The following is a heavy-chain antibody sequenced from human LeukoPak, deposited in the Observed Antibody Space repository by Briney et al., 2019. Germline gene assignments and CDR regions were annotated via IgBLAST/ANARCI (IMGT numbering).Heavy chain of an antibody. CDR2: ISSSGDTI. J-gene: IGHJ4*02. CDR3: ARERQNKDFWSGGDY. D-gene: IGHD3-3*01. V-gene: IGHV3-11*04. Sequence: PGGSLRLSCAASGFAFSDYYMSWIRQAPGKGLEWISYISSSGDTIYYADSIKGRFTISRENSKKSLYLEMNSLRAEDTAVYYCARERQNKDFWSGGDYWGQGTLVTVSS. CDR1: GFAFSDYY.